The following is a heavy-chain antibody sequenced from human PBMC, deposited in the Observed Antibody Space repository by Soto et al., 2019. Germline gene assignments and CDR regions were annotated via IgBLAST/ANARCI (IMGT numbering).Heavy chain of an antibody. CDR1: GYTFTGYY. J-gene: IGHJ4*02. Sequence: GASVKVSCKASGYTFTGYYLHWVRQAPGQGLEWMGWINPNSGGTNYAQKFQGRVTMTRDTSISTAYMELSRLRSDDTAVYYCARGRTGTTSCFDYWGQGNLVTVSS. CDR3: ARGRTGTTSCFDY. V-gene: IGHV1-2*02. D-gene: IGHD1-1*01. CDR2: INPNSGGT.